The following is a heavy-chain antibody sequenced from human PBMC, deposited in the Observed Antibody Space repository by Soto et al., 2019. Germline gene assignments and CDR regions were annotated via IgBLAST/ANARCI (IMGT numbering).Heavy chain of an antibody. V-gene: IGHV4-59*01. CDR3: AKYRRTDAEGYRLDF. CDR1: GGAISGYY. Sequence: SETLSLTCTLSGGAISGYYWSWIRQPPGKGLEWIGYVYYSGSTKYNPSLESRVTISVDMSNNQFSLMLTSVTAADTAVYYCAKYRRTDAEGYRLDFWGQGTLVTVSS. J-gene: IGHJ4*02. CDR2: VYYSGST. D-gene: IGHD5-12*01.